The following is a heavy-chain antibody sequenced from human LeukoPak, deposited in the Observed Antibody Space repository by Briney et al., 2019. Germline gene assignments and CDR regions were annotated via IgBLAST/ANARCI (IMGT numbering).Heavy chain of an antibody. Sequence: ASVKVSCKASGYTFTSYDINWVRQATGQGLEWMGWMNPNRGNTCYAQKFQGRVTMTTDTSTSTAYMELRGLSSDDTAMYYCARHLRQYKLLYQEDNWFDPWGQGTLVTVSS. V-gene: IGHV1-8*01. D-gene: IGHD3-3*01. CDR2: MNPNRGNT. J-gene: IGHJ5*02. CDR3: ARHLRQYKLLYQEDNWFDP. CDR1: GYTFTSYD.